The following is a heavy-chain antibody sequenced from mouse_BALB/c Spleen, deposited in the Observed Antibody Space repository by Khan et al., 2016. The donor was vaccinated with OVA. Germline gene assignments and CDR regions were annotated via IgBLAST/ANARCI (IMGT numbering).Heavy chain of an antibody. Sequence: VQRVESGPELVKPGASVRISCKASDYTFPSYYIHWVKQRPGQGLAWIGWIYPGNINNNYTERFQGKATLTADKSSSTAYMNLSSLTSEDSAVDFCARGGYGAFAYWGQGTLVTVSA. CDR3: ARGGYGAFAY. D-gene: IGHD2-2*01. J-gene: IGHJ3*01. CDR2: IYPGNINN. CDR1: DYTFPSYY. V-gene: IGHV1S56*01.